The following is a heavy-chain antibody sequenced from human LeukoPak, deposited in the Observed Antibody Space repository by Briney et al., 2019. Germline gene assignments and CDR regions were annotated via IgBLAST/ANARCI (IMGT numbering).Heavy chain of an antibody. Sequence: GGSLRLSCAASGFTFSIYWMHWVRQAPGKRLVWVSHIIGDGSRTSNADSVKGRFTVSRDNAKNTLYLQMNSLRAEDTAVYYCARGARYGMDVWGPGTTVTVS. CDR2: IIGDGSRT. CDR3: ARGARYGMDV. CDR1: GFTFSIYW. J-gene: IGHJ6*02. V-gene: IGHV3-74*01.